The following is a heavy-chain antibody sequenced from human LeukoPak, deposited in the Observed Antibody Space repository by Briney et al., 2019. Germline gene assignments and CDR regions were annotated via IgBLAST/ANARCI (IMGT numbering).Heavy chain of an antibody. V-gene: IGHV3-23*01. CDR1: GFTFSSYA. CDR3: AKRYYYDNSGLWDS. CDR2: ITSSGGST. Sequence: GGSLRLSCAASGFTFSSYAMSWVRQAPWKGLEWVSAITSSGGSTYYVDSVKGRFTISRDNSKNTLYLQVNSLRAEDTAVYYCAKRYYYDNSGLWDSWGQGTLVTVSS. J-gene: IGHJ4*02. D-gene: IGHD3-22*01.